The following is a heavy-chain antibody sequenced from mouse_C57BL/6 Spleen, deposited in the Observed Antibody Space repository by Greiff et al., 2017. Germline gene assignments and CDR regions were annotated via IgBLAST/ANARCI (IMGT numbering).Heavy chain of an antibody. J-gene: IGHJ4*01. CDR3: ARSYYGSSYYAMDY. D-gene: IGHD1-1*01. CDR2: IHPNSGST. V-gene: IGHV1-64*01. Sequence: QVQLKQPGAELVKPGASVKLSCKASGYTFTSYWMHWVKQRPGQGLEWIGMIHPNSGSTNYNEKFKSKATLTVDKSSSTAYMQLSSLTSEDSAVYYCARSYYGSSYYAMDYGGQGTSVTVSS. CDR1: GYTFTSYW.